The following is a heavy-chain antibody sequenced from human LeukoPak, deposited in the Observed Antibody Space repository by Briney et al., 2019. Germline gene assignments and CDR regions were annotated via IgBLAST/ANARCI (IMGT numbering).Heavy chain of an antibody. V-gene: IGHV4-34*01. Sequence: SETLSLTCAVYGGSFSGYYWSWIRQPPGKGLEWIGEINHSGSTNYNLSLKSRVTISVDTSKNQFSLKLSSVTAADTAVYYCARGRRAHSSGSYYFDYWGQGTLVTVSS. CDR3: ARGRRAHSSGSYYFDY. CDR2: INHSGST. CDR1: GGSFSGYY. J-gene: IGHJ4*02. D-gene: IGHD1-26*01.